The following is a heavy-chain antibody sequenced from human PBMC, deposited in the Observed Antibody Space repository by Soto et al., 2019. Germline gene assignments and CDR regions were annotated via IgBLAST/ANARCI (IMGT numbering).Heavy chain of an antibody. Sequence: SETLSLTCAVYGGSFSGYYWSWIRQPPGKGLEWIGEINHSGSTSYNPSLKSRVTISVDTSKNQFSLKLSSVTAADTAVYYCARGLVGRYYDSSGYYYPYYYGMDVWGQGTTVTVS. J-gene: IGHJ6*02. D-gene: IGHD3-22*01. V-gene: IGHV4-34*01. CDR3: ARGLVGRYYDSSGYYYPYYYGMDV. CDR1: GGSFSGYY. CDR2: INHSGST.